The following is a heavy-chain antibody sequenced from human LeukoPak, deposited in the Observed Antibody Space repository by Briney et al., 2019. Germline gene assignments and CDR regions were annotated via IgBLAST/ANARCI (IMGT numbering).Heavy chain of an antibody. V-gene: IGHV4-30-4*08. CDR3: ARDSALLRRPCDY. D-gene: IGHD2-15*01. J-gene: IGHJ4*02. CDR2: IYYSGST. CDR1: GGSISSGDYY. Sequence: SQTLSLTCTVSGGSISSGDYYWSWIRQPPGKGLEWIGYIYYSGSTYYNPSLKSRVTISVDTSKNQFSPKLSSVTAADTDVYYCARDSALLRRPCDYLGQGTLVTVSS.